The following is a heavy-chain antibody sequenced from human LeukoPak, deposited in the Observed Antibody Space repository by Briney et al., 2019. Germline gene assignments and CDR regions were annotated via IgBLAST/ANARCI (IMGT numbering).Heavy chain of an antibody. V-gene: IGHV4-39*07. Sequence: SETLSLTCTVSGGSISSSSYYWGWIRQPPGKGLEWIGSIYYSGSTYYNPSLKSRVTISVDTSKNQFSLKLSSVTAADTAVYYCARVGCSSTSCFPRGDPWGQGTLVTVSS. CDR2: IYYSGST. J-gene: IGHJ5*02. CDR3: ARVGCSSTSCFPRGDP. D-gene: IGHD2-2*01. CDR1: GGSISSSSYY.